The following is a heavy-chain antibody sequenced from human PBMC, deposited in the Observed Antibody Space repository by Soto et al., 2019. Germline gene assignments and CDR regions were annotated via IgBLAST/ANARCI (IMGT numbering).Heavy chain of an antibody. D-gene: IGHD6-6*01. J-gene: IGHJ4*02. CDR1: GFSFSDSY. V-gene: IGHV3-11*01. Sequence: QVQLVESGGGLVKPGGSVRLSCAASGFSFSDSYMRWVRQAPGKGLEWVSYISGSSITISHADSVKGRFTISRDNGKKSVYLQMDSLRAEDTAGYYCARFLGGIPARPFDYWGQGTVVTGSS. CDR2: ISGSSITI. CDR3: ARFLGGIPARPFDY.